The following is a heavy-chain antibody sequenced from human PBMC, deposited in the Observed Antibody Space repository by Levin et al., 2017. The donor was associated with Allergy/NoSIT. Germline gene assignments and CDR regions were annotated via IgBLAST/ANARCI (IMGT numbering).Heavy chain of an antibody. D-gene: IGHD5-12*01. J-gene: IGHJ4*02. CDR3: ARDRGGYDYTFTDY. V-gene: IGHV3-30-3*01. CDR2: ISYDGSNK. Sequence: PGGSLRLSCAASGFTFSSYAMHWVRQAPGKGLEWVAVISYDGSNKYYADSVKGRFTISRDNSKNTLYLQMNSLRAEDTAVYYCARDRGGYDYTFTDYWGQGTLVTVSS. CDR1: GFTFSSYA.